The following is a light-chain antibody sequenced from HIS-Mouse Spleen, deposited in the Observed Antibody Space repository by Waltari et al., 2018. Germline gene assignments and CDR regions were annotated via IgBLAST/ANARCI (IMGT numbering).Light chain of an antibody. CDR3: SSYTSSSTPYV. Sequence: QSALTQPASVSGSPGQSITIPCPGTRSDVGGYNFVSWYQQHPGKAPKLMIYEVSNRPSGVSNRFSGSKSGNTASLTISGLQAEDEADYYCSSYTSSSTPYVFGTGTKVTVL. CDR1: RSDVGGYNF. J-gene: IGLJ1*01. CDR2: EVS. V-gene: IGLV2-14*01.